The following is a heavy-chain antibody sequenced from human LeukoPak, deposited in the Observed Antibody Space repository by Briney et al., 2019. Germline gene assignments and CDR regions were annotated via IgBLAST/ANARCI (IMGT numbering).Heavy chain of an antibody. CDR2: ISGSGGST. V-gene: IGHV3-23*01. CDR3: AKDQGVPAAELGGFDP. J-gene: IGHJ5*02. CDR1: GFTFSSYA. Sequence: PGGSLRLSCAASGFTFSSYAMSWVRQAPGKGLEWVSAISGSGGSTYYADSVKGRFTISRDNSKNTLYLQMNSLRAEDTAVYYCAKDQGVPAAELGGFDPWGQGTLVTVSS. D-gene: IGHD2-2*01.